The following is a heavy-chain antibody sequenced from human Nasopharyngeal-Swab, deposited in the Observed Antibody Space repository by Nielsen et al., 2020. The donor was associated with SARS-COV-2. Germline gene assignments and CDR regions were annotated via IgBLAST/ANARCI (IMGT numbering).Heavy chain of an antibody. Sequence: GGSLSLSCAASGFTFSSYGLHWFRQAPGKGLGWVAVVCVDGSKKYYANSVKGRFTISRDNSKNTLYLQMNSLRAEDTAVYYCAREFREAYYDILTGYYMDYYYYMDVWGKGTTVTVSS. CDR1: GFTFSSYG. J-gene: IGHJ6*03. CDR3: AREFREAYYDILTGYYMDYYYYMDV. D-gene: IGHD3-9*01. V-gene: IGHV3-33*01. CDR2: VCVDGSKK.